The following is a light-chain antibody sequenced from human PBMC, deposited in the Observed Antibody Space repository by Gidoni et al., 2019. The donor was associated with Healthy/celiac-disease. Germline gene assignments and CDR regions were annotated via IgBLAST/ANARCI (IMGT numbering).Light chain of an antibody. J-gene: IGLJ1*01. Sequence: QSVLTQPPSASGTPGQRVTISCSGSSSNIGSNYVYWYQQLPGTAPKLLIYRNNQRPSGVPDRFSGSKSGTSASLASSGLRSEDEADYYCAAWDDSLSVPYVFGTGTKVTVL. V-gene: IGLV1-47*01. CDR2: RNN. CDR3: AAWDDSLSVPYV. CDR1: SSNIGSNY.